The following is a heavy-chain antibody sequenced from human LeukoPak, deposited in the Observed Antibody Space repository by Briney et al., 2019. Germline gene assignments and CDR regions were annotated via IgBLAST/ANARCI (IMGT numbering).Heavy chain of an antibody. J-gene: IGHJ4*02. Sequence: PSETLSLTCTVSGGSISSYYWSWIRQPPGKGLEWIGYIYYSGSTNYNPSLKSRVTISVDTSKNQFSLELSSVTAADTAVYYCAITTPRGDYWGQGTLVTVSS. V-gene: IGHV4-59*08. D-gene: IGHD3-22*01. CDR3: AITTPRGDY. CDR2: IYYSGST. CDR1: GGSISSYY.